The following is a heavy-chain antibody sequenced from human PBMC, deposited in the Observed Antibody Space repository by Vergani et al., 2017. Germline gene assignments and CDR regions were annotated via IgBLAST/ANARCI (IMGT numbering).Heavy chain of an antibody. Sequence: QLQLQESGSGLVKPSQTLSLTCAVSGGSISSGGYSWSWIRQPPGKGLEWIGYIYYSGSTYYNPSLKSRVTISVDRSKNQFSLKLSSVTAADTAVYYCAKDGGATPPTRTAGEFDYWGQGTLVTVSS. CDR3: AKDGGATPPTRTAGEFDY. D-gene: IGHD5-12*01. CDR1: GGSISSGGYS. CDR2: IYYSGST. J-gene: IGHJ4*02. V-gene: IGHV4-30-2*01.